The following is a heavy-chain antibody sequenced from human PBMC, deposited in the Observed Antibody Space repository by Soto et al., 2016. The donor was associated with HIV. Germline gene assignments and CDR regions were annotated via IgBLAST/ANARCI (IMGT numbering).Heavy chain of an antibody. CDR2: IIPMFDTT. J-gene: IGHJ3*02. CDR1: GYTFTVNY. CDR3: ARGSVLSAFDI. V-gene: IGHV1-69*01. Sequence: QVQLVQSGAEVKKPGASVKVSCKASGYTFTVNYMHWVRQAPGQGLEWMGVIIPMFDTTNYAQNFQGRVTITADESTSTAYMELNSLTFDDTAVYYCARGSVLSAFDIWGQGTLVIVSS.